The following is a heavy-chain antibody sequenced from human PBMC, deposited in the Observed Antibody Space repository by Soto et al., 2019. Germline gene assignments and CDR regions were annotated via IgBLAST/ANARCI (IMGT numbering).Heavy chain of an antibody. J-gene: IGHJ4*02. CDR1: GFSLSTSGVG. D-gene: IGHD2-15*01. Sequence: QITLKESGPTLVKPTQTLTLTCTFSGFSLSTSGVGVGWIRQPPGKALEWLALIYWDDDKRYSPSLKRRLTSTKTTXXXQXXLTMTNMAPVDTATYYCAHRARYCSGGSCYGWLDYWGQGTLVTVSS. CDR2: IYWDDDK. CDR3: AHRARYCSGGSCYGWLDY. V-gene: IGHV2-5*02.